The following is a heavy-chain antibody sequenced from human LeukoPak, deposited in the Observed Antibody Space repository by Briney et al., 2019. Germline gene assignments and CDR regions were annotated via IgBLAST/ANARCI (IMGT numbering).Heavy chain of an antibody. CDR3: ARDGEGDEGWDY. CDR1: GVSIVRHY. Sequence: SETLSLTCTVSGVSIVRHYWIWIRQPPGEGLEWIGHISYSGSTNYNPSLKGRVTISVDTSKDQVSLRLSSVTAADTAVYYCARDGEGDEGWDYWGQGTLVTVSS. D-gene: IGHD7-27*01. CDR2: ISYSGST. J-gene: IGHJ4*02. V-gene: IGHV4-59*11.